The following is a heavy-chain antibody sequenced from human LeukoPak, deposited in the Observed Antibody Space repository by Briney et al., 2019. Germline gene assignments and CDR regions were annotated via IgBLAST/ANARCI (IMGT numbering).Heavy chain of an antibody. Sequence: ASVKVSCKASGGSFKTYALTWVRQAPEQGLEWMGAIMPILGTPNYAPKFQGRVTITMDESTTTAYMELTGLKSDDTAIYYCARGGPMALGFDYWGQGTLVSVSS. J-gene: IGHJ4*02. D-gene: IGHD5-24*01. CDR1: GGSFKTYA. CDR3: ARGGPMALGFDY. V-gene: IGHV1-69*05. CDR2: IMPILGTP.